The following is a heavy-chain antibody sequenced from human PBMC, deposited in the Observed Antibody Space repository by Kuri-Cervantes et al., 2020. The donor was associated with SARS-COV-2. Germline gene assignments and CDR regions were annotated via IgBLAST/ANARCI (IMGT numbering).Heavy chain of an antibody. D-gene: IGHD1-26*01. CDR2: INPNSGGT. V-gene: IGHV1-2*04. J-gene: IGHJ6*02. Sequence: ASVKVSCKASGYTFTGYYMHWVRQAPGQGLEWMGWINPNSGGTNYAQKFQGWVTMTTDTSTSTAYMELRSLRSDDTAVYYCARKWELDYYYYGMDVWGQGTTVTVSS. CDR3: ARKWELDYYYYGMDV. CDR1: GYTFTGYY.